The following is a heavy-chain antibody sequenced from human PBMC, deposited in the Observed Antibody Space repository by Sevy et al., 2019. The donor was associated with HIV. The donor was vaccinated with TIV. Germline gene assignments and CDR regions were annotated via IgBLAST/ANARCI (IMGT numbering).Heavy chain of an antibody. CDR2: ISYDGSNK. J-gene: IGHJ4*02. D-gene: IGHD3-10*01. V-gene: IGHV3-30-3*01. Sequence: GGSLRLSCAASGFTFSSYAMHWVRQAPGKGLEWVAVISYDGSNKYYADSVKGRFTISRDNSKNTLYLQMNSLRAEDTAVYYCARDSALWFGESHFDYWGQGTRVTVSS. CDR3: ARDSALWFGESHFDY. CDR1: GFTFSSYA.